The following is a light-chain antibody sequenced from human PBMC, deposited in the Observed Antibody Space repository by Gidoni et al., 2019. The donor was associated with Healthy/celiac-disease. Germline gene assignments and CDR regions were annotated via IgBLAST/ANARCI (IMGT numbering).Light chain of an antibody. V-gene: IGKV3-11*01. CDR3: QPRSNWPPIT. CDR1: QSFSSY. J-gene: IGKJ5*01. CDR2: DAS. Sequence: DIVLTQSPATLSLAPGERATLSCRASQSFSSYLALYQQKPGPAPRLLIYDASNRATGIPALFSGSWSGTDFTLTIRILAPYDFAVYYCQPRSNWPPITLGQGTRLEI.